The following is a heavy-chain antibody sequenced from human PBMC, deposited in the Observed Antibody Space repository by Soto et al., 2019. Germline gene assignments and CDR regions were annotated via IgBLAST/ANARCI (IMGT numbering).Heavy chain of an antibody. V-gene: IGHV3-23*01. J-gene: IGHJ4*02. D-gene: IGHD2-8*01. Sequence: GGSLRLSCAASGFSFSTYTMSWVRRAPGKGLEWVSAISGSGGSPSYADSVQGRFTISRDNPKKTLYLQMNSLRAKDTAVYYCAKARCTTSNCYVPDYWGQGTLVTVSS. CDR3: AKARCTTSNCYVPDY. CDR2: ISGSGGSP. CDR1: GFSFSTYT.